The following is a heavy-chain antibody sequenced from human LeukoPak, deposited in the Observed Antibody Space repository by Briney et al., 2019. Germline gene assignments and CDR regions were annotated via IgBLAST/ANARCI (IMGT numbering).Heavy chain of an antibody. CDR1: GGSISNYW. D-gene: IGHD5-18*01. Sequence: SETLSLTCTVSGGSISNYWWSWIRQPPGKGLEWIGYIYYSGGTNYNPSLKSRVTISVDTSKNQFSLKLSPVTAADTAVYYCARLHDGYRYGADYWGQGTLVTAS. V-gene: IGHV4-59*08. CDR2: IYYSGGT. CDR3: ARLHDGYRYGADY. J-gene: IGHJ4*02.